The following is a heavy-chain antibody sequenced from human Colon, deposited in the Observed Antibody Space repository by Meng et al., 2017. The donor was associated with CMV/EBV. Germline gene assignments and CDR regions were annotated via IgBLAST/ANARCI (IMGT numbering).Heavy chain of an antibody. D-gene: IGHD5-18*01. J-gene: IGHJ6*02. CDR3: ARDQYTAMVKDGMDV. CDR2: ISSSSSYI. V-gene: IGHV3-21*01. CDR1: GFTFSSYT. Sequence: GESLKISCAASGFTFSSYTMYWVRQAPGKGLEWVASISSSSSYIYYADSLKGRFTISRDDSRSSLFLQMNSLSVEDAAVYYCARDQYTAMVKDGMDVWGQGTTVTVSS.